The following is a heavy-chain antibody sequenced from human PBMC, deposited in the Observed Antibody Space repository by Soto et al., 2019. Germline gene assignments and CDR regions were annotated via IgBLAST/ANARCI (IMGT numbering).Heavy chain of an antibody. CDR2: IYPGDSDT. Sequence: GESLKISCKGSGYSFTSYWIGWVRQMPGKGLEWMGIIYPGDSDTRYSPSFQGQVTISADKSISTAYLQWSSLRPDDTAVYYCAREVTVASYSFDFWGQGTLVTVSS. CDR3: AREVTVASYSFDF. J-gene: IGHJ4*02. D-gene: IGHD5-12*01. V-gene: IGHV5-51*01. CDR1: GYSFTSYW.